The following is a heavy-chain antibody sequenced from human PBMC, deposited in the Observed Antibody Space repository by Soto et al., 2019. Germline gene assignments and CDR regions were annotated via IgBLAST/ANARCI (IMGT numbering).Heavy chain of an antibody. CDR1: GFSLTSGVG. V-gene: IGHV2-5*02. D-gene: IGHD5-12*01. J-gene: IGHJ4*02. Sequence: QITLKESGPTLVRPPQTLTLTCTFSGFSLTSGVGVGWIRQPPGKALEWLALIYWDDDKRYSPSLKNRLTITTDTSQNQVVLKMTNVGPVDTATYFCAHIDPEIVTVGGHGGFDYWGQGTLVTVSS. CDR2: IYWDDDK. CDR3: AHIDPEIVTVGGHGGFDY.